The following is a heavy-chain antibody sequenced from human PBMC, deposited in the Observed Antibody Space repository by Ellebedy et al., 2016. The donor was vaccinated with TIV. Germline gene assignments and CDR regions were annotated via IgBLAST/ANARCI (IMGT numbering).Heavy chain of an antibody. J-gene: IGHJ4*02. CDR3: ARLGMLLESRGDY. V-gene: IGHV4-34*01. Sequence: MPSETLSLTCAVYGGSFRGYYWSWIRQPPGKGLEWIGEINHSGSTNYNPSLKSRVTISVDTSKNQFSLKLSSVTAADTAVYYCARLGMLLESRGDYWGQGTLVTVSS. CDR1: GGSFRGYY. D-gene: IGHD2-8*01. CDR2: INHSGST.